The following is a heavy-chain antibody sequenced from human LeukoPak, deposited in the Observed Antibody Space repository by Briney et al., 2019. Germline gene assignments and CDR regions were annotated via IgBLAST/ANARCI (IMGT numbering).Heavy chain of an antibody. D-gene: IGHD5-12*01. CDR3: ARGWLPFDY. CDR2: INSDATST. J-gene: IGHJ4*02. CDR1: GFTFSSYW. V-gene: IGHV3-74*01. Sequence: GGSLRLSCAASGFTFSSYWMYWVRQAPGKGPVWVSHINSDATSTGYADSVKGRFTISRDNAQNTLYLQMNSLRVEDTAVYYCARGWLPFDYWGQGTLVTVSS.